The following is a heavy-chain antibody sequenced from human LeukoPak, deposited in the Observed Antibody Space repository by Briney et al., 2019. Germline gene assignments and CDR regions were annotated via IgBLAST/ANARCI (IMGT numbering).Heavy chain of an antibody. CDR2: IYHSGST. V-gene: IGHV4-38-2*01. CDR1: GYSIRCGYY. CDR3: ARGYYYGSGGRFDP. D-gene: IGHD3-10*01. J-gene: IGHJ5*02. Sequence: SDPLSLTRAVSGYSIRCGYYWGWIRQPPGKGLEWIGSIYHSGSTYYNPSLKSRVTISVDTSKNQFSLKLSSVTAADTAVYYCARGYYYGSGGRFDPSGQGTLVTASS.